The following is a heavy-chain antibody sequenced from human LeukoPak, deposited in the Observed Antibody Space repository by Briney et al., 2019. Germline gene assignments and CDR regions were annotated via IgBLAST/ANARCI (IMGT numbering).Heavy chain of an antibody. Sequence: ASVKVSCKASGYTFTSYDINWVRQATGQGLEWMGWMNPNTDNTGYAQKFQGRVTMTRNTSISTAYMELSSLRSDDTAVYYCARDLWFGELSYDENDYWGQGTLVTVSS. J-gene: IGHJ4*02. V-gene: IGHV1-8*01. CDR2: MNPNTDNT. CDR3: ARDLWFGELSYDENDY. CDR1: GYTFTSYD. D-gene: IGHD3-10*01.